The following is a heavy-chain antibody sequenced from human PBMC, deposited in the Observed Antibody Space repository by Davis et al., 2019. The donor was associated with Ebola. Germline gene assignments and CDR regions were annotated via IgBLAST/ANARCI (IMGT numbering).Heavy chain of an antibody. V-gene: IGHV4-61*08. CDR1: GGSISSGGYY. J-gene: IGHJ6*02. CDR3: SRDLIPGHEALGPLDYYYAMDV. D-gene: IGHD1-14*01. CDR2: IYYIGST. Sequence: MPSEPLSLTFTVSGGSISSGGYYWTWIRQPPGKGLEWIGHIYYIGSTYYNGSLKSRVTITVATSKNQFSLKLSSVTAADTAVYYWSRDLIPGHEALGPLDYYYAMDVWGQGTTVTVSS.